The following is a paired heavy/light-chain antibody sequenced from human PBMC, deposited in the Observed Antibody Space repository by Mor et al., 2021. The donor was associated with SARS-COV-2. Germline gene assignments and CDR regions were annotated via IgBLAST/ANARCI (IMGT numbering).Heavy chain of an antibody. Sequence: EVQLLESGGGFVQPGGSLRLSCAASEFSFSSYSMAWVRQAPGKGLEWVSIISDSSGDIHYADSVKGRFTISRDNFKNTLYLQMDSLRAEDTAVYYCAKGDFSNTRKFDCWGQGTLVTVSS. J-gene: IGHJ4*02. CDR2: ISDSSGDI. CDR3: AKGDFSNTRKFDC. V-gene: IGHV3-23*01. D-gene: IGHD2-21*02. CDR1: EFSFSSYS.
Light chain of an antibody. J-gene: IGKJ4*01. V-gene: IGKV3-11*01. CDR1: QSVSGY. CDR3: QQRDNWPLT. Sequence: DIVLTQSPATLSLSAGERATLSCRASQSVSGYLAWYQQKPGQAPRLLIYDTSNRATGIPARFSGSGSGTDFTLTISSLEPEDFAIYYCQQRDNWPLTFGGGTKVEIK. CDR2: DTS.